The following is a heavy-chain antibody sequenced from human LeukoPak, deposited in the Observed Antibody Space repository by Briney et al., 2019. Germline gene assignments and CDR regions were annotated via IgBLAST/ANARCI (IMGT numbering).Heavy chain of an antibody. CDR1: GGSFSGYY. D-gene: IGHD2-2*01. V-gene: IGHV4-34*01. Sequence: PSETLSLTCAVYGGSFSGYYWSWIRQPPGKGLEWMGEIKHSGSTNYKPSLKSRCTISVDKSKRQFSLKLRSVTAADTAVYYCARGPNSSTDYWGRGTLVTVSS. CDR3: ARGPNSSTDY. J-gene: IGHJ4*02. CDR2: IKHSGST.